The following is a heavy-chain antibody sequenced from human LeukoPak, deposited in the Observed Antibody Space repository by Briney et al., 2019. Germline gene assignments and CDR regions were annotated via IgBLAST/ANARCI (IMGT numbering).Heavy chain of an antibody. CDR1: GFTFSNAW. CDR3: AKTTVYSSSWYYFDY. D-gene: IGHD6-13*01. J-gene: IGHJ4*02. Sequence: GGSLRLSCAASGFTFSNAWMSWVRQAPGKGLEWVAVISYDGSNKYYADSVKGRFTISGDNSKNTLYLQMNSLRAEDTAVYYCAKTTVYSSSWYYFDYWGQGTLVTVSS. V-gene: IGHV3-30*18. CDR2: ISYDGSNK.